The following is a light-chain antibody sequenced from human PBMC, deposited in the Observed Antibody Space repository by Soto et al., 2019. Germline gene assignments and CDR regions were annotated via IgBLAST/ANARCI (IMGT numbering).Light chain of an antibody. CDR1: SGDGGAYDY. CDR3: AAWDDSLSVYV. V-gene: IGLV2-11*01. Sequence: QSALTQPRSVSGSPGQSVTISCTGTSGDGGAYDYVSWYQQHPGKAPKVLVYDVNKRPSGVPDRFSGSRSGNTASLAISGLRSEDEADYYCAAWDDSLSVYVFGTGTKVTVL. CDR2: DVN. J-gene: IGLJ1*01.